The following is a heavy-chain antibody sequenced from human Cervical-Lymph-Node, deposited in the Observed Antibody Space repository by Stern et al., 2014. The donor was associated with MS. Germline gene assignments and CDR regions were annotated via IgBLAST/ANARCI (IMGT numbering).Heavy chain of an antibody. CDR3: AAGYCSGGSCYSGFDY. J-gene: IGHJ4*02. CDR2: IVVGSGNT. V-gene: IGHV1-58*01. CDR1: GFTFTSSA. D-gene: IGHD2-15*01. Sequence: QLVQSGPEVKKPGTSVKVSCKASGFTFTSSAVQWVRQARGQRLEWIGWIVVGSGNTNYAQKFQERVTITRDMSTSTAYMELSSLRSEDTAVYYCAAGYCSGGSCYSGFDYWGQGTLVTVSS.